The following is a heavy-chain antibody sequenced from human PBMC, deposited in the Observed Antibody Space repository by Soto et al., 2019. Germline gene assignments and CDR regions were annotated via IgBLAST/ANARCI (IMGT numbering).Heavy chain of an antibody. V-gene: IGHV4-59*01. CDR3: ARDDREHTYLPASDH. Sequence: KTSETLSLTCTVSGGSISTYYWNWIRQPPGKGLESIGYIYYSGSANYSPSLKSRVTISVDTSKNEFSLKLSSVTAAHPAIYYCARDDREHTYLPASDHRGQVTLVTVSS. D-gene: IGHD1-26*01. CDR1: GGSISTYY. J-gene: IGHJ4*02. CDR2: IYYSGSA.